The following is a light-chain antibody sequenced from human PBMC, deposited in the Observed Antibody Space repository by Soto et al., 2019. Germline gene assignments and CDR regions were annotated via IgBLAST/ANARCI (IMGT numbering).Light chain of an antibody. J-gene: IGKJ2*01. CDR2: VAS. CDR1: HSISIN. Sequence: EIVMTQSPATLSVSPGGRATLSCRASHSISINLAWYQQKPGQAPRLLVSVASTRAINIPPRFTGSGSASEFTLTISSLQSGDSAVYYCQQYNDWPPTFGQGTDLEIK. CDR3: QQYNDWPPT. V-gene: IGKV3-15*01.